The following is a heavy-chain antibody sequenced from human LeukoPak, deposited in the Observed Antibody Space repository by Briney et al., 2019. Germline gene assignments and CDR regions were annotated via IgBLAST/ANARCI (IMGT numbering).Heavy chain of an antibody. CDR1: GYTLTELS. D-gene: IGHD2-15*01. CDR3: ATVGLGYCSGGSCYAMTSWFDP. J-gene: IGHJ5*02. Sequence: ASVKVSCTVSGYTLTELSMHWVRQAPGKGLEWMGGFDPEDGETIYAQKFQGRVTMTEDTSTDTAYMELSSLRSEDTAVYYCATVGLGYCSGGSCYAMTSWFDPWGQGTLVTVSS. CDR2: FDPEDGET. V-gene: IGHV1-24*01.